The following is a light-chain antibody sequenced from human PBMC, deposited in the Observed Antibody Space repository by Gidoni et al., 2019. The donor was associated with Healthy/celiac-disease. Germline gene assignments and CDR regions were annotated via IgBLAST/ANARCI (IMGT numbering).Light chain of an antibody. V-gene: IGKV3-11*01. CDR2: DAS. J-gene: IGKJ5*01. CDR1: QSVSSY. CDR3: QWEVT. Sequence: EIALTQSPATLSLSPGESATLSCRASQSVSSYLAWYQQKPGQAPRLLSYDASNRATGIPARFSGSGSGTDFTLTISSLEPEDFAVYYCQWEVTFGQGTRLEIK.